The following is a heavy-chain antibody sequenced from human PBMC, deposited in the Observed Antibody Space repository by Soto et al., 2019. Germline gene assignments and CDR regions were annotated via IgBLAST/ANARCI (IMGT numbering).Heavy chain of an antibody. D-gene: IGHD3-3*01. CDR1: GFTFTNYA. J-gene: IGHJ6*02. CDR3: ARDGRAFSIFGETMDV. V-gene: IGHV1-18*01. CDR2: ISAYSGDT. Sequence: GASVKVSCKTSGFTFTNYAINWVRQAPGQGLQWMGWISAYSGDTKYAQRFQDRLTVTTDPSTTTAYMGLRSLGCDDTAVYYCARDGRAFSIFGETMDVWGQGTTVTVSS.